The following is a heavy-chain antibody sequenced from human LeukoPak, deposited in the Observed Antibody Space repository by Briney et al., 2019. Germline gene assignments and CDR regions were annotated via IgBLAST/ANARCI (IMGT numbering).Heavy chain of an antibody. CDR3: ARDERGYSYGFDY. D-gene: IGHD5-18*01. V-gene: IGHV4-39*07. CDR2: IYYSGST. Sequence: SETLSLTCTVSGVSISSSNSYWGWIRQPPGKGLEWIGSIYYSGSTYYNPSLKSRVTISVDTSKNQFSLKLSSVTAADTAVYYCARDERGYSYGFDYWGQGTLVTVSS. J-gene: IGHJ4*02. CDR1: GVSISSSNSY.